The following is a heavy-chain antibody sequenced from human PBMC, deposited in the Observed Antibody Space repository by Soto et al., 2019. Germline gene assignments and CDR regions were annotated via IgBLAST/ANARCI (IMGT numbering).Heavy chain of an antibody. D-gene: IGHD5-12*01. J-gene: IGHJ4*02. CDR1: GFTFSSYA. CDR2: ISGSGGST. CDR3: AKRYDSSRLRHIDY. V-gene: IGHV3-23*01. Sequence: GGSLRLSCAASGFTFSSYAMSWVRQAPGKGLEWVSAISGSGGSTYYADSVEGRFTISRDNSKNTLYLQMNSLRAEDTAVYHCAKRYDSSRLRHIDYWGQGTLVTVSS.